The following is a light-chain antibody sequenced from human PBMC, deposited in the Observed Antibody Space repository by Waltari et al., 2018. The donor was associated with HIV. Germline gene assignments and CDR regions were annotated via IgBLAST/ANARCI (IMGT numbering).Light chain of an antibody. Sequence: EIVLTQSPATLSLSPGERATLSCRASPRVSSYLAWYQQKPGQAPRLLIYDASNRATGIPARFSGSGSGTDFTLTISSLEPEDFAVYYCQQRSNWPPGLTFGGGTKVEIK. CDR1: PRVSSY. CDR2: DAS. V-gene: IGKV3-11*01. CDR3: QQRSNWPPGLT. J-gene: IGKJ4*01.